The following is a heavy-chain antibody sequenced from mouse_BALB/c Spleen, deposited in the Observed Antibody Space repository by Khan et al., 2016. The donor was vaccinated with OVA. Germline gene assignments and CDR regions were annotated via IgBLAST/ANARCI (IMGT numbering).Heavy chain of an antibody. Sequence: EVQLQESGPGLVKPSQSLSLTCTVTGYSITSNYAWNWIRQFPGNKLEWMGYISYSGSTNYNPSLKSRLSINRDTSKHQFFLLLHSVTTEDSSTYYCARGNYYGDALDYWGQGTSVTVSS. J-gene: IGHJ4*01. CDR1: GYSITSNYA. CDR2: ISYSGST. CDR3: ARGNYYGDALDY. D-gene: IGHD1-1*01. V-gene: IGHV3-2*02.